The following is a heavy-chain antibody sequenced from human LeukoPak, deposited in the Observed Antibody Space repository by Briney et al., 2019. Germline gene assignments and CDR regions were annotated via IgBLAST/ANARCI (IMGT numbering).Heavy chain of an antibody. Sequence: GGSLRLSCAASRFTFSNYAMHWVRQAPGKGLEHVSAISSNGGNTHYANFVKGRFTISRDNSKNTLYLQMGSLRAEDMAVYYCARLPVDAFDIWGQGTMVTVSS. CDR1: RFTFSNYA. CDR2: ISSNGGNT. D-gene: IGHD1-14*01. J-gene: IGHJ3*02. CDR3: ARLPVDAFDI. V-gene: IGHV3-64*01.